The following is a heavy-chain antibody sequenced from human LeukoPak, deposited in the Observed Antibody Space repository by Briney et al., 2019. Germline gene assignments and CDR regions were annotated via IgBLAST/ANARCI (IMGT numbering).Heavy chain of an antibody. CDR1: GFTFSSYA. J-gene: IGHJ4*02. V-gene: IGHV3-23*01. D-gene: IGHD1-26*01. CDR2: ISGSGGST. Sequence: GGPLRLSCAASGFTFSSYAMSWVRQAPGKGLEWVSAISGSGGSTYYADSAKGRFTISRDNSKNTLYLQMNSLRAEDTAVYYCAKGDKVGATDLTFDYWGQGTLVTVSS. CDR3: AKGDKVGATDLTFDY.